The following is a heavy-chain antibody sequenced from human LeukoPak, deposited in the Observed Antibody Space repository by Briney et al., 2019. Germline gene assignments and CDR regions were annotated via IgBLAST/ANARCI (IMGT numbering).Heavy chain of an antibody. CDR3: ARGYYGGAVDS. V-gene: IGHV4-4*07. Sequence: SETLSLTCTVSGGSINSQYWSWIRQPAGKGLEWIGRMYTNGESDYNPSLKSRVTMSVDTSRKQFSLKLNSMTAADTAVYYCARGYYGGAVDSWGQGILVIVSS. CDR1: GGSINSQY. D-gene: IGHD3-16*01. CDR2: MYTNGES. J-gene: IGHJ4*02.